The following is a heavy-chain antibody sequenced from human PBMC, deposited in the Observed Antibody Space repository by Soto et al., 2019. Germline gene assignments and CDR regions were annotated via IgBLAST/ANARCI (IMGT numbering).Heavy chain of an antibody. V-gene: IGHV1-58*01. CDR3: RSYYYDSSGYYYYYYGMDV. Sequence: QMQLVQSGPEVKKPGTSVKVSCKASGFTFTSSAVQWVRQARGQRLEWIGWIVVGSGNTNYAQKFQERVTITRDMSTSTAYMELSSLRSEDTAVYYCRSYYYDSSGYYYYYYGMDVWGQGTTVTVSS. J-gene: IGHJ6*02. CDR2: IVVGSGNT. CDR1: GFTFTSSA. D-gene: IGHD3-22*01.